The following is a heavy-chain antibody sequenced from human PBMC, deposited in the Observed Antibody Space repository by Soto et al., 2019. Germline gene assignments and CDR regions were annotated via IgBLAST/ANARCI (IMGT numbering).Heavy chain of an antibody. CDR2: INPNSGGT. V-gene: IGHV1-2*02. CDR1: GYTFTGYY. D-gene: IGHD3-10*01. CDR3: ARDLGSGSYSIDY. Sequence: ASVKFSCTASGYTFTGYYMHWVRQAPGQGLEWMGWINPNSGGTNYAQKFQGRVTMTRDTSISTAYMELSRLRSDDTAVYYCARDLGSGSYSIDYWGQGTLVTVSS. J-gene: IGHJ4*02.